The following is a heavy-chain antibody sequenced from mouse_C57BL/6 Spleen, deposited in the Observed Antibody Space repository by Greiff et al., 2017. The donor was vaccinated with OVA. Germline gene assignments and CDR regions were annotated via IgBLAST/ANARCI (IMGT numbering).Heavy chain of an antibody. D-gene: IGHD1-1*01. V-gene: IGHV1-69*01. CDR1: GYTFTSYW. CDR3: ARRGYYGSSKGYFEV. J-gene: IGHJ1*03. Sequence: VQLQQPGAELVMPGASVKLSCKASGYTFTSYWMHWVKQRPGQGLEWIGEIDPSDSYTNYNQKFKGKSTLTVDKSSSTAYMQLSSLTSEDSAVYYCARRGYYGSSKGYFEVWGTGTTVTVSS. CDR2: IDPSDSYT.